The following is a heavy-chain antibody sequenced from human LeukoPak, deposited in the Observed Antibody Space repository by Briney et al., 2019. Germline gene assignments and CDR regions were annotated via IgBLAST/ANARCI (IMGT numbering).Heavy chain of an antibody. J-gene: IGHJ4*02. CDR2: INTNTGNP. D-gene: IGHD3-10*01. CDR1: GYTFNKYA. V-gene: IGHV7-4-1*02. Sequence: ASVKVSCKPSGYTFNKYAINWVRQAPGQGLEWMGWINTNTGNPSYARDFTRRFVFSLDTSVNSAFLQINNLKAEDTAFYYCTLGSYWGQGTLVTVSS. CDR3: TLGSY.